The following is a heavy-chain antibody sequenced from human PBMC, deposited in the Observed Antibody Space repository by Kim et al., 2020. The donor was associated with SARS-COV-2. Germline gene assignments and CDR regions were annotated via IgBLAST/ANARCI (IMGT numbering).Heavy chain of an antibody. J-gene: IGHJ4*02. CDR2: INPSGGST. V-gene: IGHV1-46*01. Sequence: ASVKVSCKASGYTFTSYYMHWVRQAPGQGLEWMGIINPSGGSTSYAQKFQGRVTMTRDTSTSTVYMELSSLRSEDTAVYYCARIGRQHSSSWYLSYWGQGTLVTVSS. CDR3: ARIGRQHSSSWYLSY. D-gene: IGHD6-13*01. CDR1: GYTFTSYY.